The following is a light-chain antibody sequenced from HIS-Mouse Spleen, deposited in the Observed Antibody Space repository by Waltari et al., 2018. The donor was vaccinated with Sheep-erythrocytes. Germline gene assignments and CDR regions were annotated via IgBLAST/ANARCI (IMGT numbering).Light chain of an antibody. CDR3: CSYAGSSTYV. CDR1: SSDVGSYNL. V-gene: IGLV2-23*01. Sequence: QSALTQPASVSGSPGQSIPISCTATSSDVGSYNLVPWYQQHPGKAPKLMIYEGSKRPSGVSNRFSGSKSGNTASLTISGLQAEDEADYYCCSYAGSSTYVFGTGTKVTVL. J-gene: IGLJ1*01. CDR2: EGS.